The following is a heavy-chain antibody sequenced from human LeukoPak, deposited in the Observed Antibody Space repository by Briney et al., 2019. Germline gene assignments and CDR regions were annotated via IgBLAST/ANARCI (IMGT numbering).Heavy chain of an antibody. D-gene: IGHD3-22*01. CDR3: AKSSDYYDSSRFDY. J-gene: IGHJ4*02. Sequence: GGSLRLSCAASGFTFSSYSMNWVRQAPGKGLEWVSYISSSSTIYYADSVKGRFTISRDNAKNSLYLQMNSLRAEDTAVYYCAKSSDYYDSSRFDYWGQGTLVTVSS. CDR1: GFTFSSYS. V-gene: IGHV3-48*04. CDR2: ISSSSTI.